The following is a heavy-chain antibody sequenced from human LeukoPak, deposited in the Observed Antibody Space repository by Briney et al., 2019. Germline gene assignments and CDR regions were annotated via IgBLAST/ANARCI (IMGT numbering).Heavy chain of an antibody. CDR2: ITGSGGST. J-gene: IGHJ6*03. D-gene: IGHD2-2*02. CDR3: AKGLYYYYMDV. Sequence: GGSLRLSCAASGFTFSSYAMSWVRQAPGKGLGWVSAITGSGGSTDYADSVEGRFTISRDNSKNTLFLQVNSLRAEDTAVYYCAKGLYYYYMDVWGKGTTVTVSS. V-gene: IGHV3-23*01. CDR1: GFTFSSYA.